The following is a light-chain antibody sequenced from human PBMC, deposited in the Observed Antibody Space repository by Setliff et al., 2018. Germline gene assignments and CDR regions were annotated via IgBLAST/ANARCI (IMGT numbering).Light chain of an antibody. J-gene: IGLJ2*01. CDR1: SSNIASNY. CDR3: VTQDSSLSVVL. Sequence: QSVLTQPPSASAAPGQKVTISCSGSSSNIASNYVSWYQQVPGAAPKLLLYDSNKRPSGIPDRFSGSKSGTSATLDITGLQTGDEADYYCVTQDSSLSVVLFGGGTKVTVL. CDR2: DSN. V-gene: IGLV1-51*01.